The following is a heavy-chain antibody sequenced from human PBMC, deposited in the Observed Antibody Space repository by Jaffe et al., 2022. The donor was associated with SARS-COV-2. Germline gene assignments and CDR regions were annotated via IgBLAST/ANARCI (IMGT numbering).Heavy chain of an antibody. Sequence: QITLKESGPTLVKPTQTLTLTCTFSGFSLSTSGVGVGWIRQPPGKALEWLALIYWDDDKRYSPSLKSRLTITKDTSKNQVVLTMTNMDPVDTATYYCATVAGPLWAPYYFDYWGQGTLVTVSS. CDR2: IYWDDDK. J-gene: IGHJ4*02. V-gene: IGHV2-5*02. D-gene: IGHD6-19*01. CDR1: GFSLSTSGVG. CDR3: ATVAGPLWAPYYFDY.